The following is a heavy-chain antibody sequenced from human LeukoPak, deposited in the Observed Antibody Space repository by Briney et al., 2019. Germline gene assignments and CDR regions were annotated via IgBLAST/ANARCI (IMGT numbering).Heavy chain of an antibody. CDR3: ARVAVARLAYFDY. CDR1: GGSISSGNW. J-gene: IGHJ4*02. CDR2: IYHSGST. D-gene: IGHD6-19*01. Sequence: SETLSLTCAVSGGSISSGNWWSWVRQPPGKGLEWIGEIYHSGSTNYNPSLKSRVTISVDKSKNQFSLKLSSVTAADTAMYYCARVAVARLAYFDYWGQGTLVTVSS. V-gene: IGHV4-4*02.